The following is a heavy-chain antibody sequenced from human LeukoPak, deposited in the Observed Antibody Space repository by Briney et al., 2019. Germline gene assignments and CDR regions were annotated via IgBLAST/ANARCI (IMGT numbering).Heavy chain of an antibody. D-gene: IGHD3-3*01. Sequence: ASVKVSCKASGYTFTGYYMHWVRQAPGQGLEWMGWINPNSGGTNYAQKFQGRVTMTRDTSISTAYMELRRLRSDDTAVYYCARVSGVVFRGMDVWGQGTTVTVSS. CDR2: INPNSGGT. V-gene: IGHV1-2*02. CDR1: GYTFTGYY. J-gene: IGHJ6*02. CDR3: ARVSGVVFRGMDV.